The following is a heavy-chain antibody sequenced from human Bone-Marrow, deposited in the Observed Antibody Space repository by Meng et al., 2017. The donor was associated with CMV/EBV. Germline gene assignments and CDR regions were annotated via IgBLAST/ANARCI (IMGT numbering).Heavy chain of an antibody. J-gene: IGHJ4*02. V-gene: IGHV3-30-3*01. CDR2: ISYDGSNK. CDR3: ARLKVLRFLEWLMYDY. Sequence: SCAASGFTFSSYAMHWVRQAPGKGLEWVAVISYDGSNKYYADSVKGRFTISRDNSKNTLYLQMNSLRAEDTAVYYCARLKVLRFLEWLMYDYWGQGTLVTVSS. D-gene: IGHD3-3*01. CDR1: GFTFSSYA.